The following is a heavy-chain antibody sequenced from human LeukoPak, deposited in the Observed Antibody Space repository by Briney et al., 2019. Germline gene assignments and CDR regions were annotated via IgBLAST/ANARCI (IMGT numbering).Heavy chain of an antibody. CDR2: ISGSGGST. CDR3: AKMVRGVMGVFDY. J-gene: IGHJ4*02. Sequence: PGGSLKLSCAASGFTFSSYAMSWVRQAPGKGLEWVSAISGSGGSTYYADSVKGRFTISRDNSKNTLYLQMNSLRAEDTAVYYCAKMVRGVMGVFDYWGQGTLVTVSS. V-gene: IGHV3-23*01. D-gene: IGHD3-10*01. CDR1: GFTFSSYA.